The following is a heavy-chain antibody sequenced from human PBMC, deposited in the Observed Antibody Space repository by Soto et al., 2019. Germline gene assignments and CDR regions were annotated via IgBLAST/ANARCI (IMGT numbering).Heavy chain of an antibody. D-gene: IGHD2-15*01. CDR2: IYTSGST. J-gene: IGHJ3*02. Sequence: PSETLSLTCTVSGGSISSYYWSWIRQPAGKGLEWIGRIYTSGSTNYNPSLKSRVTMSVDTSKNQFSLKLSSVTAADTAVYYCARDFTRLVVVVADTQPPDDAFDIWGQGTMVTVSS. V-gene: IGHV4-4*07. CDR1: GGSISSYY. CDR3: ARDFTRLVVVVADTQPPDDAFDI.